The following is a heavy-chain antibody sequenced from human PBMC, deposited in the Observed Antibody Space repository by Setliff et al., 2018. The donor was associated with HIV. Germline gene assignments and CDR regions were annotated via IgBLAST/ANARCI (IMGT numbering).Heavy chain of an antibody. Sequence: GSGPTLVNPTETLTLVCTVSGFSLNNAKMGVSWIRQPPGKALEWLAHIFSDDEKSYSTSLKNRLTISKDTSKSQVVLTMAGMDPVDTATYYCARSLFCSTSACLTAQGSYFDYWGQGTLVTVSS. V-gene: IGHV2-26*01. CDR1: GFSLNNAKMG. D-gene: IGHD2-2*01. CDR3: ARSLFCSTSACLTAQGSYFDY. J-gene: IGHJ4*02. CDR2: IFSDDEK.